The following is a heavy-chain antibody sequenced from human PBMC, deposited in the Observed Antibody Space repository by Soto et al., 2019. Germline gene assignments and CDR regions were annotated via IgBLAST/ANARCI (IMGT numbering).Heavy chain of an antibody. CDR3: ASEALCGADCYFFEY. V-gene: IGHV3-48*03. Sequence: LRLSRAGSGFTFRNSGMFWVRQAPGKGLEWVSKINYSGSNIYYSKSVKGRFTISRDNAKNSLYLQMNSLTDEDTAIYFCASEALCGADCYFFEYWGPGTLVTVSS. J-gene: IGHJ4*02. CDR2: INYSGSNI. D-gene: IGHD2-21*02. CDR1: GFTFRNSG.